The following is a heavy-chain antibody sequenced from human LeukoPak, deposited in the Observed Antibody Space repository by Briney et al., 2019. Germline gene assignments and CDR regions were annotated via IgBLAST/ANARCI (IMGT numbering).Heavy chain of an antibody. D-gene: IGHD2-8*01. V-gene: IGHV1-18*01. CDR1: DYMFTSYG. Sequence: ASVKVSCKASDYMFTSYGLNWVRQAPGQGLEWMGWISSYDGNTNYAQRLQGRVTMTTDSSTSTAYMELRSLRSDDTAVYYCARGHRYCTNGVCYDYWGQGTLVTVSS. CDR2: ISSYDGNT. J-gene: IGHJ4*02. CDR3: ARGHRYCTNGVCYDY.